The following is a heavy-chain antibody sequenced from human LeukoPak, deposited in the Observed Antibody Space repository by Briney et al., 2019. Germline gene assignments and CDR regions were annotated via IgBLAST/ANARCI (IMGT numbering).Heavy chain of an antibody. J-gene: IGHJ5*02. Sequence: SETLSLTCAVYGGSFSGYYWSWIRQPPGKGLEWIEEINHSGSTNYNPSLKSRVTISVDTSKNQFSLKLSSVTAADTAVYYCARGIGITIFGVVMNNWFDPWGQGTLVTVSS. CDR3: ARGIGITIFGVVMNNWFDP. CDR1: GGSFSGYY. D-gene: IGHD3-3*01. V-gene: IGHV4-34*01. CDR2: INHSGST.